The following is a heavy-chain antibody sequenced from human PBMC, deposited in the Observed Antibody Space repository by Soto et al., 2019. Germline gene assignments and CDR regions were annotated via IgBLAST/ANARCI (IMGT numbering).Heavy chain of an antibody. CDR1: GYTFTSYA. Sequence: ASVKVSCKASGYTFTSYAMHWVRQAPGQRLEWMGWMNPNSGNTGYAQKFQGRVTMTRNTSISTAYMELSSLRSEDTAVYYCARATSPGLHAFDIWGQGTMVTVSS. CDR2: MNPNSGNT. CDR3: ARATSPGLHAFDI. V-gene: IGHV1-8*02. J-gene: IGHJ3*02.